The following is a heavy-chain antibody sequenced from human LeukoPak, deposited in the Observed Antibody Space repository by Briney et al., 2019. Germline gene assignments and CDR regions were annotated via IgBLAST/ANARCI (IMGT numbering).Heavy chain of an antibody. V-gene: IGHV4-59*01. J-gene: IGHJ4*02. CDR2: IYYRGRT. D-gene: IGHD2-2*02. CDR3: ARDCSSTSCYTTFDY. CDR1: GGSISSCY. Sequence: SDTLSLTCTVSGGSISSCYWSWIRQHPGKGLEWIGYIYYRGRTNYNPSLKSRVTLSVDTSKNQFSFKLSSVTAADTAVNYCARDCSSTSCYTTFDYWGQGTLVTVSS.